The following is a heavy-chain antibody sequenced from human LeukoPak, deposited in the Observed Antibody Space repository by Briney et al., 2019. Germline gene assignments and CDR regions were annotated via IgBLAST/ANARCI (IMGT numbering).Heavy chain of an antibody. V-gene: IGHV3-21*01. Sequence: GRSLRLSCAASGFTFSSYSMNWVRQAPGKGLEWVSSISSSSSYIYYADSVKGRFTISRDNAKNSLYLQMNSLRAEDTAVYYCAREGYDILTGYDDAFDIWGQGTMVTVSS. D-gene: IGHD3-9*01. CDR3: AREGYDILTGYDDAFDI. CDR2: ISSSSSYI. J-gene: IGHJ3*02. CDR1: GFTFSSYS.